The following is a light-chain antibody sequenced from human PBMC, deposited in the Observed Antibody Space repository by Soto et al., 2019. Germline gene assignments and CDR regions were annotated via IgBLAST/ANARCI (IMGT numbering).Light chain of an antibody. V-gene: IGKV3-11*01. CDR1: QSVSSY. J-gene: IGKJ4*01. CDR3: QQRSNWPLT. Sequence: EIVLTQSPATLSLSPGERATLSCRASQSVSSYLAWYQQKPGQAPRLLIYDASNRATGIPARFSGSGSGTDFTLTISSLEPEDFEVYYCQQRSNWPLTFGGWTKVEIK. CDR2: DAS.